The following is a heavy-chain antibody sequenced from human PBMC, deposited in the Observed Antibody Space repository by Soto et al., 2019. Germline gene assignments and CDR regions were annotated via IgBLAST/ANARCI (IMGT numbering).Heavy chain of an antibody. J-gene: IGHJ4*02. CDR3: AKGGYYDSSGYLPTGG. V-gene: IGHV3-30*18. Sequence: RLSCAASGFTFSSYGMHWVRQAPGKGLEWVAVISYDGSNKYYADSVKGRFTISRDNSKNTLYLQMNSLRAEDTAVYYCAKGGYYDSSGYLPTGGWGAGILVTVSS. D-gene: IGHD3-22*01. CDR1: GFTFSSYG. CDR2: ISYDGSNK.